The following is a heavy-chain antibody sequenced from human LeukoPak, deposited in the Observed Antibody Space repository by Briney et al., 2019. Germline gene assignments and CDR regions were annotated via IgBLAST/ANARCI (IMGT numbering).Heavy chain of an antibody. V-gene: IGHV3-21*01. D-gene: IGHD2-15*01. CDR2: ISSSSSYI. Sequence: GGSLRLSCAASGFTFSSYSMNWVRQAPGKGLEWVSSISSSSSYIYYADSVKGRFTISRDNAKNSLYLQMNSLRAEDTAVYRCARALGYCSGGSWYCGEGTLVTVSS. J-gene: IGHJ4*02. CDR3: ARALGYCSGGSWY. CDR1: GFTFSSYS.